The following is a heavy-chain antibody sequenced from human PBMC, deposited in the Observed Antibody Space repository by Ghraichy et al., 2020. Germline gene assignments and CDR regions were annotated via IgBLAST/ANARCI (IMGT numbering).Heavy chain of an antibody. V-gene: IGHV1-46*01. J-gene: IGHJ4*02. CDR3: ARVTGDVDY. Sequence: ASVKVSCKASGYTFSSYYIHWVRQAPGQGLEWMGMIYPDGGSTNYAQKFQGRVTVTRDTSTSTVYMELNSLRSDDTAVYFCARVTGDVDYWGRGTLVTVSS. D-gene: IGHD7-27*01. CDR2: IYPDGGST. CDR1: GYTFSSYY.